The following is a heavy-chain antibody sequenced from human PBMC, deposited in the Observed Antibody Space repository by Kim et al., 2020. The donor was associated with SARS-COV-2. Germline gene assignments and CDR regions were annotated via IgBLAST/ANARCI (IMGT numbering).Heavy chain of an antibody. J-gene: IGHJ6*02. V-gene: IGHV3-53*01. CDR3: ARMEAASRLGGRYYYYGMDV. Sequence: GGSLRLSCAASGFTVSSNYMSWVRQAPGKGLEWVSVIYSGGSTYYADSVKGRFTISRDNSKNTLYLQMNSLRAEDTAVYYCARMEAASRLGGRYYYYGMDVWGQGTTVTVSS. CDR2: IYSGGST. D-gene: IGHD3-16*01. CDR1: GFTVSSNY.